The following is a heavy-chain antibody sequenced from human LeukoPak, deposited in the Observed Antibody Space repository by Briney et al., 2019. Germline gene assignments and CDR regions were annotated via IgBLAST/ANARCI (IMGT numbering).Heavy chain of an antibody. Sequence: GGSLRLSCAASGFTFSSYAMSWVRQAPGKGLEWVSAISGSGGSTYYADPVKGRFTISRDNSKNTLYLQMNSLRAEDTAVYYCAKDLRYYYDSRGYYPEYFQHWGQGTLVTASS. D-gene: IGHD3-22*01. CDR1: GFTFSSYA. V-gene: IGHV3-23*01. CDR2: ISGSGGST. CDR3: AKDLRYYYDSRGYYPEYFQH. J-gene: IGHJ1*01.